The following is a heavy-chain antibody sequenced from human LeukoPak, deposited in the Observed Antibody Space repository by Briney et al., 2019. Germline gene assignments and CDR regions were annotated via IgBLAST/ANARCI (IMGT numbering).Heavy chain of an antibody. CDR2: IYTSGST. J-gene: IGHJ2*01. D-gene: IGHD1-26*01. Sequence: PSETLSLTCTVSGGSISSYYWSWIRQPAGKGLEWIGRIYTSGSTNYNPSLKSRVTMSVDTSKNQFSLKLSSVTAADTAVYYCAWVPTTTDSGSYWHWYFDLWGRGTLVTVSS. CDR1: GGSISSYY. V-gene: IGHV4-4*07. CDR3: AWVPTTTDSGSYWHWYFDL.